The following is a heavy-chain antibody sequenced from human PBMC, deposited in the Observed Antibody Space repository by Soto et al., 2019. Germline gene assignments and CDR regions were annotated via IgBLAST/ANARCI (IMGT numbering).Heavy chain of an antibody. J-gene: IGHJ4*02. D-gene: IGHD3-10*02. CDR3: ARDVLPHY. CDR2: IYYSGST. V-gene: IGHV4-59*01. Sequence: WETLSLTCTVSGGSISSYYWSWIRQPPGKGLEWIGYIYYSGSTNYNPSLKSRVTISVDTSKNQFPLKLSSVTAADTAVYYCARDVLPHYWGQGTLVTVSS. CDR1: GGSISSYY.